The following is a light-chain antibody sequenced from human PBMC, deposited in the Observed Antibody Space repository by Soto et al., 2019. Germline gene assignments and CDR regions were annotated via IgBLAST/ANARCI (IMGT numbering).Light chain of an antibody. CDR2: GNS. CDR3: QSYDSSLSGVV. J-gene: IGLJ2*01. CDR1: SSNIGAGYD. Sequence: QTVVTQPPSVSGAPGQRVPISCTGSSSNIGAGYDVHWYQQLPGTAPKLLIYGNSNRPSGVPDRFSGSKSGTSASLAITGLQAEDEADYYCQSYDSSLSGVVFGGGTKLTVL. V-gene: IGLV1-40*01.